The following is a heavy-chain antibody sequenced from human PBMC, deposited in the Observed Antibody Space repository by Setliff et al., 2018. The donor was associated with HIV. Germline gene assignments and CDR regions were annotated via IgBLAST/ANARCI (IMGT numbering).Heavy chain of an antibody. V-gene: IGHV1-2*02. CDR3: VREGGLGTGWLQY. Sequence: RASVKVSCKASADIFNAYYIHWVRQAPGQGLEWMGWITPNGDDTNYPQKFEGRVTLTRDTSIATAYMELRSLTSDDTAVYYCVREGGLGTGWLQYWGQGTLVTVSS. D-gene: IGHD6-19*01. CDR2: ITPNGDDT. CDR1: ADIFNAYY. J-gene: IGHJ1*01.